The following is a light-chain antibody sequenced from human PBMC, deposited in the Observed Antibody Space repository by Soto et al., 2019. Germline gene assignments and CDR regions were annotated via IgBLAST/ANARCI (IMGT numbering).Light chain of an antibody. J-gene: IGKJ3*01. CDR3: PHHGSALFT. Sequence: EIVLTQSPGTLSLSPGERATLSCRASQSFSSSYLAWYQQKPGQAPRLLIYGASSRATGIPDRFSGSGSGTDFTLTISSLEPEDFAVYYRPHHGSALFTFGPGTKVDVK. CDR2: GAS. CDR1: QSFSSSY. V-gene: IGKV3-20*01.